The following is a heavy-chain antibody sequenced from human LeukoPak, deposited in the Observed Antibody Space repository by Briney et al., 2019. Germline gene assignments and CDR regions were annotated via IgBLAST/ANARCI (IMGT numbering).Heavy chain of an antibody. D-gene: IGHD1-7*01. CDR2: INPNSGGA. CDR3: ARAWVELPEYYFDY. CDR1: GYTFTGYY. J-gene: IGHJ4*02. Sequence: SVKVSCKASGYTFTGYYMHWVRQAPGQGLEWMGWINPNSGGANYAQKFQGGVTMTRDTSISTAYMELSRLRSDDTAVYYCARAWVELPEYYFDYWGQGTLVTVSS. V-gene: IGHV1-2*02.